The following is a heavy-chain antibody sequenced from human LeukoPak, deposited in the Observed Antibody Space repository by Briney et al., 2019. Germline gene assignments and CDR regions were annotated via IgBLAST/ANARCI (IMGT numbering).Heavy chain of an antibody. V-gene: IGHV1-2*02. J-gene: IGHJ4*02. CDR2: INPNSGGT. CDR1: GYTFTGYY. D-gene: IGHD2-2*01. CDR3: ARGPSSTSCYHSDY. Sequence: ASVKVSCKASGYTFTGYYRHWVRQAPGQGLEWMGWINPNSGGTNYAQKFQGRVTTTRDTSISTAYMELSRLRSDDTAVYYCARGPSSTSCYHSDYWGQGTLVTVSS.